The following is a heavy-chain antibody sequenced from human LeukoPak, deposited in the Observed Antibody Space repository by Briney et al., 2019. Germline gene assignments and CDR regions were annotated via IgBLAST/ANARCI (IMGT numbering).Heavy chain of an antibody. D-gene: IGHD3/OR15-3a*01. CDR3: AREYDFWNDDFTPDAFDV. V-gene: IGHV4-38-2*02. J-gene: IGHJ3*01. Sequence: GSLRLSCAASGFTFSTYSMNWVRQAPGKGLEWIASIYHSGTIYYNPSLKSRVTISLDRSKNQFSLKLSSVTAADTAVYFCAREYDFWNDDFTPDAFDVWGQGATVTVSS. CDR2: IYHSGTI. CDR1: GFTFSTYS.